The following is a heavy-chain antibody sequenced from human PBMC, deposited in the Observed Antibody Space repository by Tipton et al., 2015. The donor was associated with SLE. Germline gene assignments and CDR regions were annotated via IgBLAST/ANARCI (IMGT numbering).Heavy chain of an antibody. CDR2: INHSGST. CDR3: ARGPRASIAARKAFDI. D-gene: IGHD6-6*01. Sequence: GSLRLSCAVYGGSFSGYYWSWIRQPPGKGLEWIGEINHSGSTNYNPSLKSRVTISVDTSKNQFSLKLSSVTAADTAVYYCARGPRASIAARKAFDIWGQGTMVTVSS. J-gene: IGHJ3*02. V-gene: IGHV4-34*01. CDR1: GGSFSGYY.